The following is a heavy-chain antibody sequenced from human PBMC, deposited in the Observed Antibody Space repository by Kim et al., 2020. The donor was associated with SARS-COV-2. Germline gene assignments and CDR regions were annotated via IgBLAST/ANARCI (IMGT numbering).Heavy chain of an antibody. Sequence: GGSLRLSCAASGFTFSSYAMSWVRQAPGKGLEWVSAISGSGGSTYYADSVKGRFTISRDNSKNTLYLQMNSLRAEDTAVYYCANDPYLYSRHYYYGMDVWGQGTTVTVSS. D-gene: IGHD6-13*01. CDR3: ANDPYLYSRHYYYGMDV. J-gene: IGHJ6*02. CDR2: ISGSGGST. V-gene: IGHV3-23*01. CDR1: GFTFSSYA.